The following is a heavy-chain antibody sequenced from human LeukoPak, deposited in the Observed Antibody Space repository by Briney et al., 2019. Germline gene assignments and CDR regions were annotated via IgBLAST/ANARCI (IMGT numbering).Heavy chain of an antibody. V-gene: IGHV3-30*02. CDR1: GFTFSSYG. CDR3: ARDPLPDVDY. D-gene: IGHD1-14*01. Sequence: PGGSLRLSCAASGFTFSSYGMHWVRQAPGKGLEWVAFIRYDGSNKYYADSVKGRFTISRDNAKNSLYLQMNSLRAEDTAVYYCARDPLPDVDYWGQGTLVTVSS. CDR2: IRYDGSNK. J-gene: IGHJ4*02.